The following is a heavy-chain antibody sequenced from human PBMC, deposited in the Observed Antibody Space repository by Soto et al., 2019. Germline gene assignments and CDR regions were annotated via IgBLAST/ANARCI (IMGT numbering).Heavy chain of an antibody. CDR3: ARGEYDSSGLYSWAPLGFDV. Sequence: QVQLRQWGAGLLKPSETPVLTCAVSGGSFTDYYWGWIRQSPGKGLEWIGEINHSASSTYNPSLASRVTILVDTSKKQFSLRLTSVTAADTAMYYCARGEYDSSGLYSWAPLGFDVWGQGTTVTVSS. CDR1: GGSFTDYY. V-gene: IGHV4-34*01. CDR2: INHSASS. J-gene: IGHJ6*02. D-gene: IGHD3-22*01.